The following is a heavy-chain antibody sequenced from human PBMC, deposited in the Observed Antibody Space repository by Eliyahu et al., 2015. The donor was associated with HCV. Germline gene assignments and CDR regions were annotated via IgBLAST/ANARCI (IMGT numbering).Heavy chain of an antibody. D-gene: IGHD1-1*01. J-gene: IGHJ4*02. CDR1: GGSFSGYY. CDR2: INHSGST. V-gene: IGHV4-34*01. CDR3: ASGAGTTADY. Sequence: QVQLQQWGAGLLKPSETLSLTCAVYGGSFSGYYWSWIRQPPGKGLEWIGEINHSGSTNYNPSLKSRVTISVDTSKNQFSLKLSSVTAADTAVYYCASGAGTTADYWGQGTLVTVSS.